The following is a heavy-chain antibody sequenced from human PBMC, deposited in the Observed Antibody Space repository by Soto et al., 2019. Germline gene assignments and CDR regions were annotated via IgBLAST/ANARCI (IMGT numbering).Heavy chain of an antibody. Sequence: GGSLRLSCAASGFTFSSYAMSWVRQAPGKGLDWVSAISGSGGSTYYADSVKGRFTISRDNSKNTLYLQMNSLRAEDTAVYYCAKGAVAGRYYYGMDVWGQGTTVTVSS. J-gene: IGHJ6*02. D-gene: IGHD6-19*01. CDR3: AKGAVAGRYYYGMDV. CDR1: GFTFSSYA. CDR2: ISGSGGST. V-gene: IGHV3-23*01.